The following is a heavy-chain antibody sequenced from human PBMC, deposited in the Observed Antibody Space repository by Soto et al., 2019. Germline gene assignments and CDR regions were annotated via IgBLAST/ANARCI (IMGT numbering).Heavy chain of an antibody. CDR2: ISAYNGNT. CDR3: ARERHDSSRSRVEFFQH. V-gene: IGHV1-18*01. D-gene: IGHD6-13*01. CDR1: GYTFSSYG. J-gene: IGHJ1*01. Sequence: ASVKVSCKASGYTFSSYGISWVRQAPGQGLEWMGWISAYNGNTNYGQKFQGRLTMTTDTSTSTVYMELRSLRSDDTAVYYCARERHDSSRSRVEFFQHWGQATLVTVYS.